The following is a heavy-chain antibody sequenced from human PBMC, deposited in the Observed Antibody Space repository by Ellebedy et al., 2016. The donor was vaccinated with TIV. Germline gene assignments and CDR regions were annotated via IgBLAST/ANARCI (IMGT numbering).Heavy chain of an antibody. V-gene: IGHV4-59*08. CDR1: GGSISNYY. CDR2: IYYNGNT. D-gene: IGHD3-10*01. CDR3: ARHFNSGTYPLDY. J-gene: IGHJ4*02. Sequence: GSLRLSXTVSGGSISNYYWSWFRQPPGKRLEWIAYIYYNGNTNYNPSLKSRVTISVATSENQFSLRLTSVAAAGTAVYYCARHFNSGTYPLDYWGPGTLVTVSS.